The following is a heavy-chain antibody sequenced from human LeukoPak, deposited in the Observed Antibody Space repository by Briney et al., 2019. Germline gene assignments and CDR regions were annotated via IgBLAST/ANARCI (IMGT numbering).Heavy chain of an antibody. D-gene: IGHD3-16*02. V-gene: IGHV3-23*01. J-gene: IGHJ4*02. CDR1: GFTFRHYG. Sequence: GGSLRLSCAASGFTFRHYGMSWVRQAPGKGLEWVSAISGSGGATYYGDAVKGRFTIFRDNSKNTLYLQMSSLRGDDTAVYYCATSETLRLGELSPIDYWGQGTLVTVSS. CDR2: ISGSGGAT. CDR3: ATSETLRLGELSPIDY.